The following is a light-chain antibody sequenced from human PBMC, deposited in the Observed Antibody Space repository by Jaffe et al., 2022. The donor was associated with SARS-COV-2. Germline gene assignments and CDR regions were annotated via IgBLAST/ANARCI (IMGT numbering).Light chain of an antibody. J-gene: IGKJ4*01. CDR2: AAS. CDR3: QQSYFGLT. CDR1: QSISSY. V-gene: IGKV1-39*01. Sequence: DIQMTQSPSSLSASVGDRVTITCRASQSISSYLNWYQQKPGKAPKLLIYAASSLQSGVPSRFSGSGSGTDFTLTISSLQPEDFATYYCQQSYFGLTFGGGTKVEIK.